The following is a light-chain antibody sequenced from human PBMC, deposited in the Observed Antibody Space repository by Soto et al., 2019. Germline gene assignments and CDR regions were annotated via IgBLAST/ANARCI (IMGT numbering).Light chain of an antibody. CDR2: WAS. Sequence: DVVMTQSPDSLALSLGERATINCKSSQSLLSSSDNRNYLAWFQQKVGQPPKLLIRWASTRESGVPDRFSASGSATDFTLTISSLQPEDFATYYCQQSYSTPQTFGQGTKLEIK. CDR3: QQSYSTPQT. J-gene: IGKJ2*01. V-gene: IGKV4-1*01. CDR1: QSLLSSSDNRNY.